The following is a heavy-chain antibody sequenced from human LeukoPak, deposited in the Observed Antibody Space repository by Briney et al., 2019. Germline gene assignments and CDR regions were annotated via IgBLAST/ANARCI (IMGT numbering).Heavy chain of an antibody. CDR1: GFTFRNFA. CDR3: AKDGQSFNSMYDYFDS. J-gene: IGHJ4*02. Sequence: GGSLRLSCAASGFTFRNFAISWVRRAPGKGLEWVSSIGGGDTHYADSVKGRFTISRDDSRSTVDLQMSSLRAEDTAVYYCAKDGQSFNSMYDYFDSRGQGTLVTVSS. CDR2: IGGGDT. V-gene: IGHV3-23*01. D-gene: IGHD2-8*01.